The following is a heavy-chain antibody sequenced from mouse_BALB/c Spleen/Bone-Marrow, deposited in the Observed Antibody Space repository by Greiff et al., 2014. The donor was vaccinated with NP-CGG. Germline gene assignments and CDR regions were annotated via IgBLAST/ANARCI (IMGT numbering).Heavy chain of an antibody. V-gene: IGHV1-4*01. CDR1: GYTFTSYT. J-gene: IGHJ1*01. D-gene: IGHD1-1*01. CDR2: INPSSGYT. CDR3: AKGLIYYYGRRHGYFDV. Sequence: ESGAELARPGASVKMSCEASGYTFTSYTMHWVKQRPGQGLEWIGYINPSSGYTNYNQRFKDKATLTADKSSSTAYMQLSSLTAEDSAVYYCAKGLIYYYGRRHGYFDVWGAGTTVTVSS.